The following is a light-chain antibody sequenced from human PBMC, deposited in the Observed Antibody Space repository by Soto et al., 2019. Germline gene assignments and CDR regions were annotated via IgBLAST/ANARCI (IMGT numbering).Light chain of an antibody. CDR2: DAS. CDR3: QQYENWPQLT. Sequence: EIVLTQSPATLSLSPGERATLSCRASQSVSSYLAWYQQKPGQAPRLLIYDASNRATGIPARFSGSGSGTDFTLTISRLEPEDFAVYYCQQYENWPQLTFGGGTKVDIK. V-gene: IGKV3-11*01. J-gene: IGKJ4*01. CDR1: QSVSSY.